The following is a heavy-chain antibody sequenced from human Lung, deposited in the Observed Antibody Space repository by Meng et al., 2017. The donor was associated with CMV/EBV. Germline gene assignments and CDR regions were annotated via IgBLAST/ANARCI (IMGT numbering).Heavy chain of an antibody. CDR3: ARPIEGIRETLDY. Sequence: GGPLRLXXAASGFTVTRNWMTWVRQAPGKGLEWMANINEDGTDKNNLDPVKGRFTISRDNVKKSVYRQMNTLRGEDTVVYYGARPIEGIRETLDYWGQGTLVTVSS. CDR1: GFTVTRNW. V-gene: IGHV3-7*01. CDR2: INEDGTDK. D-gene: IGHD3-10*01. J-gene: IGHJ4*02.